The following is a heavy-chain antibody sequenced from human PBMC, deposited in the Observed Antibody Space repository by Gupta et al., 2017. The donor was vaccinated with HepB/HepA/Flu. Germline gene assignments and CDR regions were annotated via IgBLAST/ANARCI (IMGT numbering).Heavy chain of an antibody. D-gene: IGHD3-16*02. CDR1: GGSFSGYY. CDR2: INHSGST. J-gene: IGHJ6*02. CDR3: ARGRYEYGWGSYRSYYYGMDV. Sequence: QVQLQQWGAGLLKPSETLSLTCAVYGGSFSGYYWSWIRQPPGKGLEWSGEINHSGSTNYNPSLKSRVTISVDTSKNQFSLKLSSVTAADTAVYYCARGRYEYGWGSYRSYYYGMDVWGQGTTGNVA. V-gene: IGHV4-34*01.